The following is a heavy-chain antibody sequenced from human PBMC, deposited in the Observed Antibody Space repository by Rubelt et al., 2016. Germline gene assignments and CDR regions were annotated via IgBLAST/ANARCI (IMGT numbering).Heavy chain of an antibody. Sequence: EWAAVISYDGSNKYYADSVKGRFTISRDNAKNSLYLQMNSLRAEDTALYYCAKDWAVGATTWVAFDIWGQGTMVTVSS. V-gene: IGHV3-30*18. D-gene: IGHD1-26*01. CDR3: AKDWAVGATTWVAFDI. J-gene: IGHJ3*02. CDR2: ISYDGSNK.